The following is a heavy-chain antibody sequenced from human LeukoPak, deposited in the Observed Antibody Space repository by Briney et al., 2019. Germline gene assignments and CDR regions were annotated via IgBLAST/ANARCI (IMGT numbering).Heavy chain of an antibody. Sequence: PGGSLRLSCGASGFTFSSSWMTWVRQAPGKGLEWVASIKTDGSEKYYVDSVKGRFTISRDNAKNSVYVQMNSLRAEDTAVYYCAGISYDTSGSSPPLFYFDYWGQGTLVTVSS. CDR3: AGISYDTSGSSPPLFYFDY. J-gene: IGHJ4*02. CDR1: GFTFSSSW. V-gene: IGHV3-7*01. CDR2: IKTDGSEK. D-gene: IGHD3-22*01.